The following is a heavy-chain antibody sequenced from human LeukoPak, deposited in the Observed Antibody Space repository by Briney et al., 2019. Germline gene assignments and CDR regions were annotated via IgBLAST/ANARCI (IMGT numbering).Heavy chain of an antibody. CDR2: TSSSSSTI. CDR1: GLTFSSYS. CDR3: ARGSSPTYDAFDI. V-gene: IGHV3-48*02. D-gene: IGHD1-26*01. Sequence: GGSLRLSCAASGLTFSSYSMNWVRQAPGKGLEWVSYTSSSSSTIYYVDSVKGRFTISRDNAKNSLYLQMNSLRDEDTAVYYCARGSSPTYDAFDIWGQGTMVTVSS. J-gene: IGHJ3*02.